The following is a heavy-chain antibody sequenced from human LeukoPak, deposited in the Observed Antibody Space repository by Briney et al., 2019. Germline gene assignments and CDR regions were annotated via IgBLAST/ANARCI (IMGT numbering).Heavy chain of an antibody. D-gene: IGHD5-24*01. Sequence: PGGSLRLSCTASGFTFSSYWIHWVRQAPGKGLVWVSRIYSDGSSTTYADSVRGRFTISRDNAKNSLYLQMNSLRAEDTAIYYCTRVGYIDEGIDYWGQGTLVIVSS. CDR3: TRVGYIDEGIDY. V-gene: IGHV3-74*03. CDR2: IYSDGSST. J-gene: IGHJ4*02. CDR1: GFTFSSYW.